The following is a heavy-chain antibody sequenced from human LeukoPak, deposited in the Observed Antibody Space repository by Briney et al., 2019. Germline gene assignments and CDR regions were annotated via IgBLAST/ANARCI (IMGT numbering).Heavy chain of an antibody. CDR1: GFIFSRYS. CDR2: ISSSRCTV. D-gene: IGHD5-12*01. J-gene: IGHJ4*02. CDR3: ARDVRWLRFVFDH. Sequence: GVSLRLSCAASGFIFSRYSMKWVRQAPGKGLEWVSYISSSRCTVYYADSAKGRFTIYRDNAKNSLYLQKNSLRDEDTAVYYCARDVRWLRFVFDHWGQGIPVTVSS. V-gene: IGHV3-48*02.